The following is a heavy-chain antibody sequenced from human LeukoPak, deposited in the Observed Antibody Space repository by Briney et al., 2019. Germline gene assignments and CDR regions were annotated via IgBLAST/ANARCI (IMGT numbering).Heavy chain of an antibody. Sequence: SSQTLSLTCTVSGGSISSGSYYWSWIRQPAGKGLEWIGRIYTSGSTHYNPSLKSRVTISVDTSKNQFSLKLSSVTAADTAVYYCARVPLLGIAVAGSYYYYYYMDVWGKGTTVTVSS. D-gene: IGHD6-19*01. CDR1: GGSISSGSYY. CDR2: IYTSGST. V-gene: IGHV4-61*02. CDR3: ARVPLLGIAVAGSYYYYYYMDV. J-gene: IGHJ6*03.